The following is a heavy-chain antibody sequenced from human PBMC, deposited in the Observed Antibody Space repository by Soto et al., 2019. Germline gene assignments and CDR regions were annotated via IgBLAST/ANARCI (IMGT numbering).Heavy chain of an antibody. CDR2: IIPILGIA. CDR1: GGTFSSYT. V-gene: IGHV1-69*02. J-gene: IGHJ6*02. D-gene: IGHD3-9*01. Sequence: QVQLVQSGAEVKKPGSSVKVSCKASGGTFSSYTISWVRQAPGQGLEWMGRIIPILGIANYAQKFQGRVPITADKSTRPAYMERSSLRSEDTAVYYCARTRYFDHHYYYCGMDVWGQGTTVTVSS. CDR3: ARTRYFDHHYYYCGMDV.